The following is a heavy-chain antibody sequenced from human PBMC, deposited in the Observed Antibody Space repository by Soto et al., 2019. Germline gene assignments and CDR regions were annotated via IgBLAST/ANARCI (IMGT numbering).Heavy chain of an antibody. CDR1: GGSISSSSYY. D-gene: IGHD2-15*01. Sequence: SETLSLTCTVSGGSISSSSYYWGWIRQPPGKGLEWIGSIYYSASTYYNPSLKSRVTISVDTSKNQFSLKLSSVTAADTAVYYCATTSGGWYLLSDYWGQGTLVTVSS. CDR2: IYYSAST. CDR3: ATTSGGWYLLSDY. V-gene: IGHV4-39*01. J-gene: IGHJ4*02.